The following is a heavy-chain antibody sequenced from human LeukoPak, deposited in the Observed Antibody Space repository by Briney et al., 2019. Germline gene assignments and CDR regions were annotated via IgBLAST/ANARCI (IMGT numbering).Heavy chain of an antibody. J-gene: IGHJ3*02. V-gene: IGHV3-23*01. CDR1: GFTFNSYA. Sequence: GGSLRLSCAASGFTFNSYAMSWVRQAPGKGLEWVSSSAGSTKYADSVKGRFTISRDNSKNTLYLQMDSLRGEDTAVYYCAKSWRYYDSSGYYAFDIWGQGTMVTVSS. CDR3: AKSWRYYDSSGYYAFDI. D-gene: IGHD3-22*01. CDR2: SAGST.